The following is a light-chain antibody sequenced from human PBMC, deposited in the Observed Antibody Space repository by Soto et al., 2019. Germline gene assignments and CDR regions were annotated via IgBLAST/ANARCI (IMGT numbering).Light chain of an antibody. V-gene: IGKV1-33*01. CDR2: DAS. CDR1: QSISNW. J-gene: IGKJ4*01. Sequence: IQMPQSPSTLPASVGDRVTITCRASQSISNWLAWYQQKPGKAPKLLIYDASNLETGVPSRFSGSGSGTDFTFTISSLQPEDIATYYCQQYDNLPLTFGGGTKVDIK. CDR3: QQYDNLPLT.